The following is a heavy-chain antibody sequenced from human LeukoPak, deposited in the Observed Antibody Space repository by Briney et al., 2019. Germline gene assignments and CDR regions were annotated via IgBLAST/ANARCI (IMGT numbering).Heavy chain of an antibody. J-gene: IGHJ4*02. V-gene: IGHV5-51*01. CDR2: IYPGDSDT. CDR3: ARHLFSSGYFHLDY. D-gene: IGHD3-22*01. Sequence: GASLKISCQGSGYIFTTYWIAWVRQLPGKGLEWMGIIYPGDSDTRYSPSFQGQVTISADKSITTAYLQWSSLKASDTAIYYCARHLFSSGYFHLDYWGQGTLVTVSS. CDR1: GYIFTTYW.